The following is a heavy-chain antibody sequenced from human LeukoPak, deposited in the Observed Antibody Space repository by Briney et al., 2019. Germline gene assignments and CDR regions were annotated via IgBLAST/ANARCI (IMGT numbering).Heavy chain of an antibody. D-gene: IGHD3-10*01. CDR2: IYYTGST. CDR1: GGSISSSSYY. CDR3: ARSHPYGESFDY. V-gene: IGHV4-39*07. Sequence: SETLSLTCTVSGGSISSSSYYWGWIRQPPGKGLEWIGSIYYTGSTNYNPSLKSRLTISVDTSKNQFSLKLNSVTAADTAVYYCARSHPYGESFDYWGQGTLVTVSS. J-gene: IGHJ4*02.